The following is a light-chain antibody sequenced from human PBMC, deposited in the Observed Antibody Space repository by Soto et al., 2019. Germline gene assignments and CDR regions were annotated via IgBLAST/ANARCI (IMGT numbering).Light chain of an antibody. CDR2: GAA. V-gene: IGKV3-20*01. CDR1: QSVRSSY. CDR3: KQYGSSPYP. J-gene: IGKJ2*01. Sequence: EIVLTQSPGTLSLSPVERATLSCRASQSVRSSYLAWYQQRPCQAPRLLIYGAASRATGIPDRFSGSGSGTDFTLTISRLEPEDFAVYYCKQYGSSPYPFGQGTKLEIK.